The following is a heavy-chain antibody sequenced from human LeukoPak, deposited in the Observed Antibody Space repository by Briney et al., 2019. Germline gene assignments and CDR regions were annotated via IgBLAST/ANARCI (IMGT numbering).Heavy chain of an antibody. Sequence: ASVKVSCKASGYTFTSYDINWVRQAPGQGLEWMGWMNPNSGNTGYAQKFQGRVTMTRNTSISTAYMELSSLTSEDTAVYYCARWGYSGYGILGYNYYYGMDVWGQGTTVTVSS. D-gene: IGHD5-12*01. CDR1: GYTFTSYD. CDR3: ARWGYSGYGILGYNYYYGMDV. CDR2: MNPNSGNT. V-gene: IGHV1-8*01. J-gene: IGHJ6*02.